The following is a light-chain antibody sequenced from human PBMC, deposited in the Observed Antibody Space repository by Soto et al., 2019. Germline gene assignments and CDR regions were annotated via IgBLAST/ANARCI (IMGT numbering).Light chain of an antibody. CDR3: QHYNNWPLT. J-gene: IGKJ4*01. CDR1: QSVYSN. Sequence: EIVMTQSPVTLSVSPGEGVTLSCRASQSVYSNLAWYQQKPGQAPRLLIYDASTRATDIPARFSGSGSGTDFTLTVSRLQSEDFAVYYCQHYNNWPLTFGGGTKVEIK. CDR2: DAS. V-gene: IGKV3-15*01.